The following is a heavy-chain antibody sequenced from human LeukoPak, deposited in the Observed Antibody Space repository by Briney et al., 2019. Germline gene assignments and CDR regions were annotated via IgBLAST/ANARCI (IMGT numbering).Heavy chain of an antibody. D-gene: IGHD6-13*01. J-gene: IGHJ4*02. CDR2: ISGSGGSR. CDR3: AKTTEQQLASFDY. V-gene: IGHV3-23*01. Sequence: PGGSLRLSCAASVFTFSSYAMSWVRQAPGEGRKWGSAISGSGGSRYYADSVKGRFTISRDNSKNTLYLQMNSLRAEDTAVYYCAKTTEQQLASFDYWGQGTLVTVSS. CDR1: VFTFSSYA.